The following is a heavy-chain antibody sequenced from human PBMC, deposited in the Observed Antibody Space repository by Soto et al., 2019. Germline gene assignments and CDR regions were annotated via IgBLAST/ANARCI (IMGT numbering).Heavy chain of an antibody. J-gene: IGHJ4*02. CDR2: INADGSST. D-gene: IGHD1-26*01. CDR1: GFTFSIYW. V-gene: IGHV3-74*01. Sequence: EVQLVESGGGLVQPGGSLRLSCAASGFTFSIYWMHWVRQAPGKGLVWVSRINADGSSTSYADSGKGRVTISRDTARNMMYLQINSLRAEDTAVYYCAREIVTSGEYYFDSWGQGTLVTVSS. CDR3: AREIVTSGEYYFDS.